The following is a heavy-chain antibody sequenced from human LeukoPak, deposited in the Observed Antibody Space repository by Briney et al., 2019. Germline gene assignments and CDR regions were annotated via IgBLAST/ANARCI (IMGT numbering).Heavy chain of an antibody. CDR1: GVSITTYY. CDR2: IYYSGST. D-gene: IGHD5-12*01. Sequence: SETLSLTCTVSGVSITTYYWSWIRQPPGKGLEWIGYIYYSGSTNYNPSLKSRVTISVDTSKNQFSLKLSSVTAADTAVYYCARGGYSGYDLGTAFDIWGQGTMVTVSS. J-gene: IGHJ3*02. CDR3: ARGGYSGYDLGTAFDI. V-gene: IGHV4-59*01.